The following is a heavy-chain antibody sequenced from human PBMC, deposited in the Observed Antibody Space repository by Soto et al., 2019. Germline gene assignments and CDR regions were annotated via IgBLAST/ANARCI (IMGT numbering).Heavy chain of an antibody. CDR3: ARLGQGGYDPLDAFDI. Sequence: GESLKISCKGSGYSFTSYWIGWVRQMPGKGLEWMGIIYPGDSDTRYSPSFQGQVTISADKSISTAYLQWSSLKASDTAMYYCARLGQGGYDPLDAFDIWGQGTMVTVSS. V-gene: IGHV5-51*01. D-gene: IGHD5-12*01. CDR1: GYSFTSYW. J-gene: IGHJ3*02. CDR2: IYPGDSDT.